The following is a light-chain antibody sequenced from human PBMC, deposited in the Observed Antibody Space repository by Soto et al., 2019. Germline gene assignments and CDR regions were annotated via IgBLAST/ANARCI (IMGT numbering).Light chain of an antibody. CDR2: AAS. J-gene: IGKJ5*01. Sequence: DIQMTQSPSSLSASVGDRVIITCRASQTISSHLNWYQQKPGKAPNLLVYAASSLPSGVLSRFTGSGSGTDCTLPISSLQPEDVATYFCQQSYSSSITFGQGTRLEIK. CDR1: QTISSH. CDR3: QQSYSSSIT. V-gene: IGKV1-39*01.